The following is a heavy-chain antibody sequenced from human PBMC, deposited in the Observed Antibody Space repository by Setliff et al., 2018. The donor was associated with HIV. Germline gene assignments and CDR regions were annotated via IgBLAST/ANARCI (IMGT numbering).Heavy chain of an antibody. CDR3: ANDQWDC. CDR2: IRYDGSNE. V-gene: IGHV3-30*02. J-gene: IGHJ4*02. Sequence: GGSLRLSCAASGFTFSNYGMHWVRQAPGKGLEWVAFIRYDGSNEYYADSVKGRFTISRDNSKNTVHLQMNSLRAEDTAVYYCANDQWDCWGQGTLVTVSS. CDR1: GFTFSNYG. D-gene: IGHD6-19*01.